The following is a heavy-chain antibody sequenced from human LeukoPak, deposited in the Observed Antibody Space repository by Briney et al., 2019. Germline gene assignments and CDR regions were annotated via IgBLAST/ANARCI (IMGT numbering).Heavy chain of an antibody. CDR1: GLTFSRYW. CDR3: ASTFPSCGDVSCPL. CDR2: INQDGNRE. D-gene: IGHD2-15*01. V-gene: IGHV3-7*01. Sequence: GGSLRLSCAASGLTFSRYWMSWVRQAPGKGLEWVANINQDGNRENYVDSVKGRFSISRDNAKNSLFMQMDSLRAEDTAVYYCASTFPSCGDVSCPLGGQGPLVTLSS. J-gene: IGHJ4*02.